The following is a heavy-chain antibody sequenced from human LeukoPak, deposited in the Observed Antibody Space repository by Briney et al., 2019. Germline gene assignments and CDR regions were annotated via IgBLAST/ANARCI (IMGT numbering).Heavy chain of an antibody. Sequence: GGSLRLSCAASGFTFDDYAMHWVRQAPGKGLEWVSGISWNSGSIGYADSVKGRFTISRDNAKNSLYLQMNSLRAEDTAVYYCARDGYHYYGSGTYFGYYYMDAWGKGTTVTISS. D-gene: IGHD3-10*01. V-gene: IGHV3-9*01. CDR3: ARDGYHYYGSGTYFGYYYMDA. J-gene: IGHJ6*03. CDR2: ISWNSGSI. CDR1: GFTFDDYA.